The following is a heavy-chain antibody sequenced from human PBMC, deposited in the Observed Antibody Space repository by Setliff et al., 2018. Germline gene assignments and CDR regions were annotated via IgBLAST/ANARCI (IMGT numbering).Heavy chain of an antibody. Sequence: ASVKVSCKASGYGLTTYYMHWVRQAPGQGLEWMGWISPHSGRAFYAPQFQDRVIMTTDTSTNTAYLDLRSLRSDDTAVYYCERLVRYCTATACQRTSGDDLWGQGTLVTVSS. CDR2: ISPHSGRA. CDR3: ERLVRYCTATACQRTSGDDL. CDR1: GYGLTTYY. D-gene: IGHD2-8*01. J-gene: IGHJ5*02. V-gene: IGHV1-18*01.